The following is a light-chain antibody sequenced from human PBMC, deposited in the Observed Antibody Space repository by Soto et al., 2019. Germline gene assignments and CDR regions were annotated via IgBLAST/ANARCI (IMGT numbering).Light chain of an antibody. V-gene: IGLV1-44*01. CDR1: SSNIEGNT. CDR3: AAWDDSLNGPV. Sequence: QSVLTQPPSLSGTPGQSVTISCSGSSSNIEGNTVHWYQHLPGTAPKLLISTNNQRPAGVPDRFSGSKSGTSASLAISGLQSKDEADYYCAAWDDSLNGPVFGGGTKLTVL. CDR2: TNN. J-gene: IGLJ2*01.